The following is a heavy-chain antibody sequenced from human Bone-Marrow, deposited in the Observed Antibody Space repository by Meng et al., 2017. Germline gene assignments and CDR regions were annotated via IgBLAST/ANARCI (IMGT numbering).Heavy chain of an antibody. V-gene: IGHV1-69-2*01. J-gene: IGHJ4*02. CDR1: GHTFSDHY. Sequence: ASVKVSCKVSGHTFSDHYMHWLQQAPGRGLQWVGLSNPENGDTIYAEKFQGRITITADTSTDTTYMELSSLRSDDTGVFYCATDEQAQSSSGLLDYWGQGTLVTVSS. CDR3: ATDEQAQSSSGLLDY. CDR2: SNPENGDT. D-gene: IGHD1/OR15-1a*01.